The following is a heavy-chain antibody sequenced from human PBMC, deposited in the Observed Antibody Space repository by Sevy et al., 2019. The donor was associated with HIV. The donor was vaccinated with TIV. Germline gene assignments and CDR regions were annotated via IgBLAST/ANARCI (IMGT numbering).Heavy chain of an antibody. CDR2: INPNSGGT. V-gene: IGHV1-2*04. CDR1: GYTFTGYY. CDR3: ARVFISAGGYYDSSGDAFDI. D-gene: IGHD3-22*01. Sequence: ASVKVSCKASGYTFTGYYMHWVRQAPGQGLEWMGWINPNSGGTNYAQKFQGWVTMTRDTSISTAYMELSRLRSADTAVYYCARVFISAGGYYDSSGDAFDIWGQGTMVTVSS. J-gene: IGHJ3*02.